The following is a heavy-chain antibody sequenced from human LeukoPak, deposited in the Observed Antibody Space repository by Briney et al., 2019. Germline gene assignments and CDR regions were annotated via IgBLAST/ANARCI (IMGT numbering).Heavy chain of an antibody. D-gene: IGHD6-6*01. J-gene: IGHJ5*02. V-gene: IGHV3-7*01. CDR1: GFTFSSYW. CDR2: IKQDGSEK. CDR3: ARGPGGAARKPNWFDP. Sequence: GGSLRLSCAASGFTFSSYWMSWVRQAPGKGLEWVANIKQDGSEKYYVDSVKGRFTISRDNAKNSLYLQMNSLRAEDTAAYYCARGPGGAARKPNWFDPWGQGTLVTVSS.